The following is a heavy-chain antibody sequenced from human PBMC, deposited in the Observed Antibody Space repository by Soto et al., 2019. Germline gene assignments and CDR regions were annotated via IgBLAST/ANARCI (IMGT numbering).Heavy chain of an antibody. CDR1: GLSLNSSAVA. CDR2: IFGDGDK. V-gene: IGHV2-5*02. J-gene: IGHJ4*01. Sequence: SGPTLVNPTQTLTLTCTFSGLSLNSSAVAVGWIRQPPGQALEWLALIFGDGDKRYRPSLRSRLTIAKESAKSQVVLTLTNMDPVDTATYYCAHKTYTSSWYTYWVQGTLVTVSS. D-gene: IGHD6-13*01. CDR3: AHKTYTSSWYTY.